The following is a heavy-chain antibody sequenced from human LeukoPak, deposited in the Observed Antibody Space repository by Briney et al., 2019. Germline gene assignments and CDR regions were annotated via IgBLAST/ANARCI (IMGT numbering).Heavy chain of an antibody. V-gene: IGHV3-74*01. J-gene: IGHJ4*02. CDR3: ARDVDWILFDY. Sequence: QPGGSLRLSCAASGFTFSTYWMHWVRQVPGKGLVWVSRVNREGTTSAYADSVKGRFTISRDNDKNTLYLQVNSLRVEDTAVYYCARDVDWILFDYWGQGTLVTVSS. CDR2: VNREGTTS. D-gene: IGHD3-9*01. CDR1: GFTFSTYW.